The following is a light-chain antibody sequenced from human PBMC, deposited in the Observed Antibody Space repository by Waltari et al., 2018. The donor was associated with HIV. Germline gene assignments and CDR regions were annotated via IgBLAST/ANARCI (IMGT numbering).Light chain of an antibody. Sequence: DIQLTQSPSFLSASVRDRVTITCRASQDISNNLAWYQQKPGTVPKLLIYAASSLQSGVPSRFSGSGSGTEFTLTISSLQPDDFATYYCLQYNNYPFTFGQGTKLEIK. V-gene: IGKV1-9*01. CDR2: AAS. CDR3: LQYNNYPFT. CDR1: QDISNN. J-gene: IGKJ2*01.